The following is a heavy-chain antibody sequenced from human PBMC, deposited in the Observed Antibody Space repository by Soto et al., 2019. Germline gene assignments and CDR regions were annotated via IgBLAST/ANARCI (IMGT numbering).Heavy chain of an antibody. J-gene: IGHJ4*02. D-gene: IGHD3-3*01. CDR1: GYTFTVYY. CDR2: INPKSGGT. CDR3: ARDLAKGRWSPGFDY. Sequence: QVQLVQSGAEVKKPGASVNVSCKASGYTFTVYYMHWVRQAPGQGLEWMGWINPKSGGTMYPQKFPGQVPQTLVKFHSKGYMGLTRLRSGDTAVLFRARDLAKGRWSPGFDYWGQGTLVTVSS. V-gene: IGHV1-2*02.